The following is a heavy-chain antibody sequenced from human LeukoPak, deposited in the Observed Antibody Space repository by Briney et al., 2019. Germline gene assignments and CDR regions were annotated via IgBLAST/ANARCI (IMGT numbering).Heavy chain of an antibody. J-gene: IGHJ3*02. CDR1: GFIFSSYG. D-gene: IGHD3-16*01. CDR3: AKESFPISDYALGGAFDI. CDR2: IWYGGSNK. V-gene: IGHV3-30*02. Sequence: PGGSLRLSCAASGFIFSSYGMHWVRQAPGKGLEWVAVIWYGGSNKYYADSVKGRFTISRDNSKNTLYLQMNSPRAEDTAVYYCAKESFPISDYALGGAFDIWGQGTMVTVSS.